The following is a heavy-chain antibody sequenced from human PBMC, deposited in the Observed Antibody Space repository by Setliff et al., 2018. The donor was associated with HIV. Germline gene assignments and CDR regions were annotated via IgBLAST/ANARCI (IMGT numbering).Heavy chain of an antibody. CDR2: IIPRFHIS. J-gene: IGHJ4*02. CDR3: AIDVIGGWLRPMPDF. Sequence: SVKVSCKASGGTFSNYSISWVRQVPGQGLAWVGGIIPRFHISNYARKFQGRVTITADEATTTAYMELSSLRSEDTAVYYCAIDVIGGWLRPMPDFWGPGTLVTVSS. V-gene: IGHV1-69*13. CDR1: GGTFSNYS. D-gene: IGHD5-12*01.